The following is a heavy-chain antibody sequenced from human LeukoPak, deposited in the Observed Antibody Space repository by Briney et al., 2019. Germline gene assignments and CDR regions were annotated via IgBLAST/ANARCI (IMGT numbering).Heavy chain of an antibody. Sequence: KSSETLSLTCAVYGGSFSGYYWSWIRQPPGKGLEWIGEINHSGSTNYNPSLKSRVTISVDTSKNQFSLKLSSVTAADTAVYYCASPSVVGPQFDYWGQGTLVTVSS. V-gene: IGHV4-34*01. D-gene: IGHD2-21*01. CDR3: ASPSVVGPQFDY. CDR2: INHSGST. J-gene: IGHJ4*02. CDR1: GGSFSGYY.